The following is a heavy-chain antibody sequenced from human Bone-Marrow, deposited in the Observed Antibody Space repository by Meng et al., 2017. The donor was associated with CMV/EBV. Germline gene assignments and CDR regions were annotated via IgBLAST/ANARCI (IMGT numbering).Heavy chain of an antibody. CDR3: ARGRMRADFDC. V-gene: IGHV1-18*01. Sequence: ASVKVSCKASGFTFSTYVITWVRQAPGQGLEWMGWFNGYNGDTNYAQKAQGRVTVTIDTSTNTPYMEMRSLRSDDTAVYYCARGRMRADFDCWGQGTLVTVSS. CDR1: GFTFSTYV. J-gene: IGHJ4*02. CDR2: FNGYNGDT.